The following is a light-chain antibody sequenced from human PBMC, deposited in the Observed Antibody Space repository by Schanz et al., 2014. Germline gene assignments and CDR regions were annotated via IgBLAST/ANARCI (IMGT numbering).Light chain of an antibody. V-gene: IGLV2-14*01. J-gene: IGLJ2*01. CDR2: DVS. CDR1: SSDVGGYNF. CDR3: CSYTSSSTLV. Sequence: SALFQPASVSGSPGQSITISCTGTSSDVGGYNFVSWYQQHPGKAPKLVIYDVSNRPSGVSDRFSGSKSGNTASLTISGLQPEDEADYYCCSYTSSSTLVFGGGTKLTVL.